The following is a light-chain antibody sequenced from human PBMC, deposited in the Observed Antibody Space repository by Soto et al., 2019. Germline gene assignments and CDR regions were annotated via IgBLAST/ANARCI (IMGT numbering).Light chain of an antibody. V-gene: IGKV3-11*01. CDR3: QQRSNWPIT. J-gene: IGKJ5*01. CDR2: DAF. CDR1: RSVSSY. Sequence: EFVLPQSPATLSLSPGERATLSCRAGRSVSSYLAWYQQKPGQAPRLLISDAFNRATGIPARFSGSGSGTDFTLTISSLEPEDFAVYFCQQRSNWPITFGQGTRLEI.